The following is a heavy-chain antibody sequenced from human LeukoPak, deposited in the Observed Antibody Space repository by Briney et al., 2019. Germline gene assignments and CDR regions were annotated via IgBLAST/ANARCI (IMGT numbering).Heavy chain of an antibody. CDR1: GYTFSNYY. Sequence: ASVKVACKAYGYTFSNYYMHWVSQAPGQGLEWMGIINPSGGSTTYAQKFQGRVTMTRDTSTSTVYMTLSSLTSEDTAVYYCARAGYWAATGYATDWGQGSLVTVSS. J-gene: IGHJ4*02. D-gene: IGHD6-13*01. V-gene: IGHV1-46*03. CDR2: INPSGGST. CDR3: ARAGYWAATGYATD.